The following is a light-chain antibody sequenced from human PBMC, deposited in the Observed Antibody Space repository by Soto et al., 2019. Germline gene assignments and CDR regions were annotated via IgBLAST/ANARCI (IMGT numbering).Light chain of an antibody. Sequence: NFMLTQPHSVSESPGTTVTISCTRSSGSIANNYVQWYQQRPGSAPTTVIYEDNQRPPGVPDRFSGSIDRSSNSASLTISAMKTEDEADYCCQSSESSNHGGFGGGTKLTVL. CDR2: EDN. CDR1: SGSIANNY. J-gene: IGLJ3*02. CDR3: QSSESSNHGG. V-gene: IGLV6-57*04.